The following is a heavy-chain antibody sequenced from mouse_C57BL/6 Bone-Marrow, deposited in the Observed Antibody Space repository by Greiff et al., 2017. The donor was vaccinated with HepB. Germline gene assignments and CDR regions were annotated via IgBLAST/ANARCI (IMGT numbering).Heavy chain of an antibody. CDR1: GFTFSSYA. D-gene: IGHD1-1*01. CDR2: ISSGGDYI. J-gene: IGHJ2*01. V-gene: IGHV5-9-1*02. Sequence: EVQRVESGEGLVKPGGSLKLSCAASGFTFSSYAMSWIRQTPEKRLEWVAYISSGGDYIYYADTVKGRFTISRDNARNTLYLQMSSLKSEDTAMYYCTRERTTVVGGYFDYWGQGTTLTVSS. CDR3: TRERTTVVGGYFDY.